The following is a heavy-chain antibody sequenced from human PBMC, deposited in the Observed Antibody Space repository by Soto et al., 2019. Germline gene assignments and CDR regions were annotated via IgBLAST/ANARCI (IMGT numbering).Heavy chain of an antibody. V-gene: IGHV4-34*02. Sequence: QVQLQQWGAGLLKPSETLSLTCAVSGGSFSGNYWTWIRQPPGKGLEWIGEISQSGKTNYHPSLKSRVTISVDTSKNQFSLNLSSVTAADTADYYCARGHLPGGNSFYFDYWGQGSRVTVSS. J-gene: IGHJ4*02. D-gene: IGHD4-4*01. CDR1: GGSFSGNY. CDR3: ARGHLPGGNSFYFDY. CDR2: ISQSGKT.